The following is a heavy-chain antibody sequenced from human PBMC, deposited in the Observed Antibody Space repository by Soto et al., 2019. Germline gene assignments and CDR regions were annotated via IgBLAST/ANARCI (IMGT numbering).Heavy chain of an antibody. CDR3: ARDPALGGPFDY. CDR1: GYTFTSYG. D-gene: IGHD3-16*01. CDR2: INAHNGNT. Sequence: QVQLVQSGAEVKKPGASVKVSCKASGYTFTSYGISWVRQAPGQGLEWMGWINAHNGNTKYAQKVQGRVTMTTDTSTTTDYRELRSLRSDDTAGYYCARDPALGGPFDYWGQGTLVTVSS. V-gene: IGHV1-18*01. J-gene: IGHJ4*02.